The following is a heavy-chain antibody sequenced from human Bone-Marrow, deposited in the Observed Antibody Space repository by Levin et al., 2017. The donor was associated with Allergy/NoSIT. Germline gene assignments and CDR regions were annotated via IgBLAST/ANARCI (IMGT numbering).Heavy chain of an antibody. J-gene: IGHJ4*02. CDR3: AKTGRVLRYCSSTSCYEYFDY. Sequence: SVKVSCKASGGTFSSYAISWVRQAPGQGLEWMGGIIPIFGTANYAQKFQGRVTITADESTSTAYMELSSLRSEDTAVYYCAKTGRVLRYCSSTSCYEYFDYWGQGTLVTVSS. D-gene: IGHD2-2*01. CDR2: IIPIFGTA. V-gene: IGHV1-69*13. CDR1: GGTFSSYA.